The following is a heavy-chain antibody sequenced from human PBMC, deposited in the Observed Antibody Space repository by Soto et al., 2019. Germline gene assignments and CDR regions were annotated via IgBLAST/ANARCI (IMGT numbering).Heavy chain of an antibody. CDR1: GGSISSGGYY. J-gene: IGHJ4*02. CDR2: IYYSGST. V-gene: IGHV4-31*03. CDR3: ARDSRNQFDY. Sequence: PSETLSLTCTVSGGSISSGGYYWSWIRQHPGKGLEWIGYIYYSGSTYYNPSLKSRVTISVDTSKNQFSLKLSSVTAADTAVYYCARDSRNQFDYWGQGTLVTVSS. D-gene: IGHD4-4*01.